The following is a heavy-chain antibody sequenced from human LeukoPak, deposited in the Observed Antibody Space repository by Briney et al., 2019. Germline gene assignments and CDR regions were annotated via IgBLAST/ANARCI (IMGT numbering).Heavy chain of an antibody. CDR3: ARHIRPDY. V-gene: IGHV4-59*08. CDR2: VFYSGNT. Sequence: SETLSLTCTVSGGSISGYYWSWIRQPPGKGLEWVGYVFYSGNTNYNPSLKSRVTISVDTSKNQFSLKLSSVTPADTAVYYCARHIRPDYWGQGTLVPVSS. CDR1: GGSISGYY. J-gene: IGHJ4*02.